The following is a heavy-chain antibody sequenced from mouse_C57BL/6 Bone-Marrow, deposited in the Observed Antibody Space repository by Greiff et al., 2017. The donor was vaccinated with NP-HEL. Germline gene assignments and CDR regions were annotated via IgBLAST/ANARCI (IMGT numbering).Heavy chain of an antibody. Sequence: VQLQQSGAELVKPGASVKLSCTASGFNIKDYYMHWVKQRTEQGLEWIGRIDPEDGDTKYAPKLQGKVTITADTSSNTAYLQLSSLTSEDTAVYYCARGGIDYSWFAYWGKGTRVTVSA. D-gene: IGHD2-4*01. CDR3: ARGGIDYSWFAY. V-gene: IGHV14-2*01. CDR2: IDPEDGDT. CDR1: GFNIKDYY. J-gene: IGHJ3*01.